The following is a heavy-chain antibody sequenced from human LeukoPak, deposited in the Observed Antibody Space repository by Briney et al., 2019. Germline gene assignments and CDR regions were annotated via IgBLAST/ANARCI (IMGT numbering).Heavy chain of an antibody. V-gene: IGHV4-38-2*02. CDR2: MFNSGST. CDR1: GYSISSGYY. D-gene: IGHD3-10*02. CDR3: ARMIGHAEYFQH. J-gene: IGHJ1*01. Sequence: PSETLSLTCTVSGYSISSGYYWGWIRQSPGRGLEYIGSMFNSGSTHYNPPLRSRVTISMDTSKNQFSLNLSPVTAADTAVYYCARMIGHAEYFQHWGQGTLVIVSS.